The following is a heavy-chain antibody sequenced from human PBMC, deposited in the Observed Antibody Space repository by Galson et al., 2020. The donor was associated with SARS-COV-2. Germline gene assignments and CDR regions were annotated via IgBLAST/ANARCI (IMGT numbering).Heavy chain of an antibody. D-gene: IGHD2-2*01. CDR2: INHSGST. J-gene: IGHJ4*02. Sequence: SQTLSLTCAVYVGSFSGYYWPWIRQAPGEGLEWNGEINHSGSTNYNPSLKSRVTISVDTSKNQFSLNMVSVAAADTAVYYCARGTVVVPAAPGYFDYWGQGTLVTVSS. CDR1: VGSFSGYY. CDR3: ARGTVVVPAAPGYFDY. V-gene: IGHV4-34*01.